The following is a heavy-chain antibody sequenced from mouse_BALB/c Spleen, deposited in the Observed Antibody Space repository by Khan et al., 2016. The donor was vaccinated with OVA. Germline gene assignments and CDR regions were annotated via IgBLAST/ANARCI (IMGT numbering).Heavy chain of an antibody. CDR1: GYTFTSYV. CDR2: ISPNNGGS. J-gene: IGHJ3*01. D-gene: IGHD1-1*01. V-gene: IGHV1S136*01. CDR3: FRAHYYSSNAYGGFAY. Sequence: VQLQESGAELVKPGASVKMSCKASGYTFTSYVMHWVKQKPGQGLEWIGKISPNNGGSKYNEKFRGKATLTLDKSSSTAYMEISSLTSEDSAVYYCFRAHYYSSNAYGGFAYWGQGTLVTVSA.